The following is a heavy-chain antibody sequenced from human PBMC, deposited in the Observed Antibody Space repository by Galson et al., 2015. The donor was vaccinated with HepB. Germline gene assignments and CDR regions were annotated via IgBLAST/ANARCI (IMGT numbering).Heavy chain of an antibody. Sequence: SVKVSCKASGYTFTGYYIHWVRQAPGQGLEWMGRINPNSGGTKYPQRFQGRVTMTRDTSISTAYMELSRLTSDDMAVYYCARDRGGYCANGICPNYYCGMDAWGQGTTVTVSS. CDR1: GYTFTGYY. D-gene: IGHD2-8*01. CDR3: ARDRGGYCANGICPNYYCGMDA. J-gene: IGHJ6*02. CDR2: INPNSGGT. V-gene: IGHV1-2*06.